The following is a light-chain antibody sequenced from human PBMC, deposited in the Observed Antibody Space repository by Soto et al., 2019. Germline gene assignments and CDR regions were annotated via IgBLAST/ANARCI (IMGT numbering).Light chain of an antibody. CDR2: RNN. J-gene: IGLJ2*01. Sequence: QSVLTQPPSASGTPGQRVTISCSGSSSNIGSNYLYWYQQFTGAAPKLLIYRNNQRPSGVPDRFSGSKSGTSASLAISGLRSEDEADYYCAIWDDFLSGVVFGGGTKLTVL. V-gene: IGLV1-47*01. CDR3: AIWDDFLSGVV. CDR1: SSNIGSNY.